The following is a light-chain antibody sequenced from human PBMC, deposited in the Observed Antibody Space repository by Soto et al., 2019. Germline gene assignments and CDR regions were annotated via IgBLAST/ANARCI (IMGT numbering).Light chain of an antibody. V-gene: IGLV2-14*01. CDR1: SSDVGGYIY. Sequence: QSVLTQPASVSGSPGQSITISCTGTSSDVGGYIYVSWYQQHPGKAPKLMIYDVTSRPSGVSYRFSGSKSGNTASLTISGLQAEHEADYYCSSYTTSSSYVFGTGTKVTVL. CDR2: DVT. J-gene: IGLJ1*01. CDR3: SSYTTSSSYV.